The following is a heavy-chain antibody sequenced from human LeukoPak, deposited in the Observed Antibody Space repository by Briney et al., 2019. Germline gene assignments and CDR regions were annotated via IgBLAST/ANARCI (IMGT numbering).Heavy chain of an antibody. Sequence: SVKVSCKASGGTFSSYAISWVRQAPGQGLEWMGGIIPIFGTANYAQKFQGRVTITADKSTSTAYMELSSLRSEDTAVYYCARGGDYRRWYFDLWGRGTLVTVSS. D-gene: IGHD3-10*01. CDR2: IIPIFGTA. CDR3: ARGGDYRRWYFDL. V-gene: IGHV1-69*06. CDR1: GGTFSSYA. J-gene: IGHJ2*01.